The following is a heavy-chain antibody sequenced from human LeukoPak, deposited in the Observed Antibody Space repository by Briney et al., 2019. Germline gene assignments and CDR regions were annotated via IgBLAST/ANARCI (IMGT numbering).Heavy chain of an antibody. D-gene: IGHD2-15*01. CDR2: IKQDGSEQ. Sequence: GGSLRLSCAASGFTLSSYWRSWVRQAPGKGLEWVATIKQDGSEQYYVDSVKGRYTISRDNAKNPLSLQMNSLRAEDTAVYYCAREDMYYYYYMDVWGKGTTVTVSS. J-gene: IGHJ6*03. V-gene: IGHV3-7*01. CDR1: GFTLSSYW. CDR3: AREDMYYYYYMDV.